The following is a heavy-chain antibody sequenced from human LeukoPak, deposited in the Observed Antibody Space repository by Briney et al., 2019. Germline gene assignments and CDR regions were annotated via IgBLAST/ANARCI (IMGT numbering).Heavy chain of an antibody. Sequence: SETLSLTCAVYGGSFSGYYWSWIRQPPGKGLEWIGEINHSGSTNYNPSLKSRVTISVDTSKNQFSLKLSSVTAADTAVYYCARGRFNVGAARGWFDPWGQRTLVTVSS. V-gene: IGHV4-34*01. D-gene: IGHD6-6*01. J-gene: IGHJ5*02. CDR2: INHSGST. CDR1: GGSFSGYY. CDR3: ARGRFNVGAARGWFDP.